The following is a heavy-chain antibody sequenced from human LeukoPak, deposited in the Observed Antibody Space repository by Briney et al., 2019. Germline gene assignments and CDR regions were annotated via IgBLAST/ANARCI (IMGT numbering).Heavy chain of an antibody. Sequence: GGSLRLSCAASGFTFSTYAMSWVRQAPGKGLEWVSGLSGSGSSAYYADSVKGRFTISRDNSRNTLYLQMNSLRPEDTAVYYCAKGLTNLGDDWGQGTLVTVSS. J-gene: IGHJ4*02. CDR2: LSGSGSSA. D-gene: IGHD3-9*01. CDR3: AKGLTNLGDD. CDR1: GFTFSTYA. V-gene: IGHV3-23*01.